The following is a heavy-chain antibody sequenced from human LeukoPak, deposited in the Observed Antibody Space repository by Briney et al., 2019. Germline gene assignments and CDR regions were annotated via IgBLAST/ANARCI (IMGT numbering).Heavy chain of an antibody. CDR3: TRPAGRVRDDY. CDR2: IRSKANSYAT. J-gene: IGHJ4*02. V-gene: IGHV3-73*01. D-gene: IGHD1-26*01. CDR1: GFTFSGSA. Sequence: GGSLRLSCAVSGFTFSGSAMHWVRQASGKGLEWVGRIRSKANSYATAYAASVKGRFTISRDDSKNTAYLQMNSLKTEDTAVYYCTRPAGRVRDDYWGQGTLVTVSS.